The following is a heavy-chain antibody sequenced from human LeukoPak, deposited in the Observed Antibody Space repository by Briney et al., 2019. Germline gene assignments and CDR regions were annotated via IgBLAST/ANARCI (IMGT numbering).Heavy chain of an antibody. Sequence: ASVKVSCKASGYTFGDYGITWIRQAPGQGLEWMGWISAYNGNTNYAQKLQDRVTMTTDTSTSTAYMELKSLRSDDTAVYYCARDGPRYSSGTDYWGQGTLVTVSS. J-gene: IGHJ4*02. V-gene: IGHV1-18*01. D-gene: IGHD6-19*01. CDR2: ISAYNGNT. CDR3: ARDGPRYSSGTDY. CDR1: GYTFGDYG.